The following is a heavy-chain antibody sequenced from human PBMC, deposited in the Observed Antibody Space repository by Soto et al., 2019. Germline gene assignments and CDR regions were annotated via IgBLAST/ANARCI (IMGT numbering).Heavy chain of an antibody. Sequence: VSCKASGGTFSSYTISWVRQAPGQGLEWMGRIIPILGIANYAQKFQGRVTITADKSTSTAYMELSSLRSEDTAVYYCARESEYSSGWYDYWGQGTLVTV. CDR1: GGTFSSYT. J-gene: IGHJ4*02. CDR3: ARESEYSSGWYDY. CDR2: IIPILGIA. V-gene: IGHV1-69*02. D-gene: IGHD6-13*01.